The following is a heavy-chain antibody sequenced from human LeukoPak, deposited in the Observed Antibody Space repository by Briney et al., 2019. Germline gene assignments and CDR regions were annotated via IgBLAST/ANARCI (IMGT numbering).Heavy chain of an antibody. CDR1: GFTFGNYA. J-gene: IGHJ4*02. CDR2: ISGSGGST. CDR3: AKDVEVCRIGACYWTTFDC. Sequence: GGSLRLSCAASGFTFGNYAMTWVRQAPGGGLEWVSTISGSGGSTYYADSVKGRFTISRDTASDTVNLQMNSLRAEDTAVYYCAKDVEVCRIGACYWTTFDCWGQGTLVTVSS. D-gene: IGHD2-21*02. V-gene: IGHV3-23*01.